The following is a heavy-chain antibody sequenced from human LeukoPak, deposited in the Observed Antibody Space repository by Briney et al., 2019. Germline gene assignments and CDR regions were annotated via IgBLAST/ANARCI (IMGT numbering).Heavy chain of an antibody. CDR2: INPNNGGT. CDR3: ASRSSTVAKFPFHY. Sequence: ASVKVSCKASGYTFTGYYIHWVRQAPGQGLEWMGWINPNNGGTNYARGFQGRVTMTRDTSISTAYMELTGLTSDGTAVYYCASRSSTVAKFPFHYWGQGTLVTVSS. V-gene: IGHV1-2*02. D-gene: IGHD4-17*01. CDR1: GYTFTGYY. J-gene: IGHJ4*02.